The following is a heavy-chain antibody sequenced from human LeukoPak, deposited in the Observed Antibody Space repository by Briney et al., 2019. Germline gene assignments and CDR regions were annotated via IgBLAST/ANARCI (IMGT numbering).Heavy chain of an antibody. CDR1: GFSFSVFW. V-gene: IGHV3-74*01. D-gene: IGHD3-16*02. CDR3: ARESEDDYVWGSYRRFDY. Sequence: GGSLRLSCAASGFSFSVFWMHWVRQAPGKGPVWVSRIKTDGSITNYADSVKGRFTISRDNAKNTLYLQMNSLRAEDTAVYYCARESEDDYVWGSYRRFDYWGQGTLVTVSS. J-gene: IGHJ4*02. CDR2: IKTDGSIT.